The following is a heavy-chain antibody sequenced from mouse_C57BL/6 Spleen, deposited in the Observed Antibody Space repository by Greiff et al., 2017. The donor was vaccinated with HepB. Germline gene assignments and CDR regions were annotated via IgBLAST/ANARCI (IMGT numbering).Heavy chain of an antibody. Sequence: DVMLVESGGGLVQPGGSLKLSCAASGFTFSDYYMYWVRQTPEKRLEWVAYISNGGGSTYYPDTVKGRFTISRDNAKNTLYLQMSRLKSEDTAMYYCARRSDGYFAYWGQGTLVSVSA. CDR3: ARRSDGYFAY. J-gene: IGHJ3*01. CDR2: ISNGGGST. V-gene: IGHV5-12*01. D-gene: IGHD2-3*01. CDR1: GFTFSDYY.